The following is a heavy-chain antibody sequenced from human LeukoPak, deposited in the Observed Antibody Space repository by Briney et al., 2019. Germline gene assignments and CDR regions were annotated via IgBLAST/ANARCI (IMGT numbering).Heavy chain of an antibody. V-gene: IGHV1-2*04. CDR3: ARMRYSSGLDAFDI. CDR2: INPNSGGT. J-gene: IGHJ3*02. D-gene: IGHD6-19*01. Sequence: ASVKVSCKASGYTFTGYYMHWVRQAPGQGLEWMGWINPNSGGTNYAQKFQGWVTMTRDTSISTAYMELSRLRSDDTAVYYCARMRYSSGLDAFDIWGQGTMVTVS. CDR1: GYTFTGYY.